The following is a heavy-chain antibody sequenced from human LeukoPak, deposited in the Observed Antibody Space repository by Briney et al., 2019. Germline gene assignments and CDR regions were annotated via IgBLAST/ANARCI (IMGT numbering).Heavy chain of an antibody. CDR2: INPNSGGT. CDR3: ARDDGIVVVPAAIDY. CDR1: GYTFTGSY. Sequence: ASVKVSCKASGYTFTGSYMHWVRQAPGQGLEWMGWINPNSGGTNYAQKFQGRVTMTRDTSISTAYMELSRLRSDDTAVYYCARDDGIVVVPAAIDYWGQGTLVTVSS. D-gene: IGHD2-2*01. V-gene: IGHV1-2*02. J-gene: IGHJ4*02.